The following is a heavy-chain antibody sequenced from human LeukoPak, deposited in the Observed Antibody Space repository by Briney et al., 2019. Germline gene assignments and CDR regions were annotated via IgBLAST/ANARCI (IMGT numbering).Heavy chain of an antibody. Sequence: GGSLRLSCAASGFTLSSYAMSWVRQAPGKALEWVANINEDGSETYYVDSVEGRFTISRDNAKNSLYLQMNSLRAEDTAPYYCARAASIGTVDYWGQGTLVAVSS. CDR2: INEDGSET. CDR3: ARAASIGTVDY. D-gene: IGHD6-13*01. CDR1: GFTLSSYA. V-gene: IGHV3-7*01. J-gene: IGHJ4*02.